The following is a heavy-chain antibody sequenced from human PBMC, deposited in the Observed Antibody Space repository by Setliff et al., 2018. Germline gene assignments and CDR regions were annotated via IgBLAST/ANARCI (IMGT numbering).Heavy chain of an antibody. CDR1: GFTFSTYR. CDR3: ASSRTWIPVLDH. CDR2: IRDDGGNK. Sequence: PGGSLRLSCAASGFTFSTYRMHWVRQAPGKGLEWVAVIRDDGGNKYHADSVKGRFTISRDNSKNTLYLQMNSLRAEDTAVYFCASSRTWIPVLDHCGQGTLVTVSS. J-gene: IGHJ4*02. V-gene: IGHV3-33*08. D-gene: IGHD5-12*01.